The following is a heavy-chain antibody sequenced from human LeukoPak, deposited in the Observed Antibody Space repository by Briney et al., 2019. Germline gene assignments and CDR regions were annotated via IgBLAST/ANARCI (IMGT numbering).Heavy chain of an antibody. CDR1: GFTFNTYW. CDR2: IKSDGSDT. CDR3: ARDEGLATVTSYFDY. V-gene: IGHV3-74*01. Sequence: GGSLRLSCAASGFTFNTYWMHWVRQAPGEGLVWVSRIKSDGSDTSYADSVKGRFTIPRDNAKNTLYLQMNSLRAEDTAVYYCARDEGLATVTSYFDYWGQGTLVTVSS. D-gene: IGHD4-17*01. J-gene: IGHJ4*02.